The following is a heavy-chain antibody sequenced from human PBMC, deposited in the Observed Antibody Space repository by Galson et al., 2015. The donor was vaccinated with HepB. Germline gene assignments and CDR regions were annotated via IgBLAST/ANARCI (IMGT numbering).Heavy chain of an antibody. CDR2: IIPILGIA. V-gene: IGHV1-69*10. CDR1: GGTFSSYA. CDR3: AREAPSYDSSGQDAFDI. Sequence: SVKVSCKASGGTFSSYAISWVRQAPGQGLEWMGGIIPILGIANYAQKFQGRVTITADKSTSTAYMELSSLRSEDTAVYYCAREAPSYDSSGQDAFDIWGQGTMVTVSS. J-gene: IGHJ3*02. D-gene: IGHD3-22*01.